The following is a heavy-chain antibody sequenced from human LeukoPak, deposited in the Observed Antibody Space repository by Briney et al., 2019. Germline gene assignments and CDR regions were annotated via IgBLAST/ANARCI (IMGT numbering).Heavy chain of an antibody. CDR1: GDSVSSKSAA. J-gene: IGHJ4*02. CDR3: AREVQYSANDYGGNSFDY. V-gene: IGHV6-1*01. D-gene: IGHD4-23*01. CDR2: TYYRSKWYN. Sequence: SQTLSLTCAISGDSVSSKSAAWNWIRQSPSRGLEWLGRTYYRSKWYNDYAVSVKSRITINPDTSKNQFSLQLISVTPEDTAVYYCAREVQYSANDYGGNSFDYWGQGTLVTVSS.